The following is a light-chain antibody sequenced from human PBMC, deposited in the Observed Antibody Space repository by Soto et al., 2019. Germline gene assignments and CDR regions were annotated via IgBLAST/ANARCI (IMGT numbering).Light chain of an antibody. CDR1: SSNSGSNT. Sequence: ALTQPPSASGTPGQRVTISCSGSSSNSGSNTVNWYQQLPGTAPKLLIYNTKQRPSGVPDRFSGTQSGTSASLAISGLQSEDEADYYCAAWDGTLNGYVFGTGTKVTVL. CDR2: NTK. V-gene: IGLV1-44*01. CDR3: AAWDGTLNGYV. J-gene: IGLJ1*01.